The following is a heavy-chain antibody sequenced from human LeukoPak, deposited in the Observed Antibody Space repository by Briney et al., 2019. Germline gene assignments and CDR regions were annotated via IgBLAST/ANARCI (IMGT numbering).Heavy chain of an antibody. CDR1: GFTFSSYA. J-gene: IGHJ4*02. V-gene: IGHV3-23*01. D-gene: IGHD3-9*01. CDR3: AKGPLPRTHFDWLSEFDY. CDR2: ISGSGGST. Sequence: PGGSLRLSCAASGFTFSSYAMSWVRQAPGKGQEWVSAISGSGGSTYYADSVKGRFTISRDNSKNTLYLQMNSLRAEDTAVYYCAKGPLPRTHFDWLSEFDYWGQGTLVTVSS.